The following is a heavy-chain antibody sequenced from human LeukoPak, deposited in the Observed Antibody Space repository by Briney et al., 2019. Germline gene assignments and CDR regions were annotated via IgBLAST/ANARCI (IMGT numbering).Heavy chain of an antibody. CDR3: ARGYYYDSSGYYQLDY. CDR1: GYTFTSYY. D-gene: IGHD3-22*01. Sequence: ASVKVSCKASGYTFTSYYMHWVRQAPGQGLEWMGWINLNNDDTNYAQKFQGWVTMTRDTSISTAYMELSRLRSDDTAVYYCARGYYYDSSGYYQLDYWGQGTLVTVSS. J-gene: IGHJ4*02. CDR2: INLNNDDT. V-gene: IGHV1-2*04.